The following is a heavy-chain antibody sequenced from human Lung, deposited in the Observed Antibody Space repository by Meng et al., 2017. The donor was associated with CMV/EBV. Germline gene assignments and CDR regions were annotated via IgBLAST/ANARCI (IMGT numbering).Heavy chain of an antibody. CDR3: ARGSTSVTMIVVVITAASLAYES. V-gene: IGHV4-34*01. J-gene: IGHJ5*02. Sequence: TLSLTFQALGWSFSGYDWTWIRQFPGKGLKWIGEINHRGGTNYNPSLKSRLTISVDTSKNQFSLKMNPVTAADTAVYYCARGSTSVTMIVVVITAASLAYESWGQGTXVTVYS. D-gene: IGHD3-22*01. CDR1: GWSFSGYD. CDR2: INHRGGT.